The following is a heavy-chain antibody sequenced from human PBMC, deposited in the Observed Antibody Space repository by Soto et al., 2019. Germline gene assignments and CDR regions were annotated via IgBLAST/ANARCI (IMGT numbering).Heavy chain of an antibody. J-gene: IGHJ4*02. CDR3: AKMPADDIWKVRGVSTPRYFDY. D-gene: IGHD3-10*01. Sequence: GGSLRLSCAASGFTFSSYAMSWVRQAPGKGLEWVSAISGSGGSTYYADSVKGRFTISRDNSKNTLYLQMNSLRAEDTAVYYCAKMPADDIWKVRGVSTPRYFDYWGQGTLVTVSS. CDR2: ISGSGGST. V-gene: IGHV3-23*01. CDR1: GFTFSSYA.